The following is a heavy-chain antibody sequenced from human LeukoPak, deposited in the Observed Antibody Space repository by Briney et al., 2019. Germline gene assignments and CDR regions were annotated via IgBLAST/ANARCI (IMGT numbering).Heavy chain of an antibody. CDR3: ARGLRATKSFDY. CDR2: INHSGST. CDR1: GGSFSGYY. V-gene: IGHV4-34*01. Sequence: KSSETLSLTCAVYGGSFSGYYWSWIRQPPGKGLEWIGEINHSGSTNYNPSLKSRVTISVDTSKNQFSLKLSSVTAADTAVYYCARGLRATKSFDYWGQGTLVTVSS. D-gene: IGHD5-24*01. J-gene: IGHJ4*02.